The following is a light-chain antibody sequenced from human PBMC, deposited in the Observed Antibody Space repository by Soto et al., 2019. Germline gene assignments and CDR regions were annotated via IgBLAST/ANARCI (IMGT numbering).Light chain of an antibody. J-gene: IGKJ1*01. Sequence: EIVLTQSPATLSSFPGDRVTLSCRASQAVNTRLAWYQHKPGQAPRLLIYLASNRAAGVPARFSGSGSGTDFTLTISDVQTEDFAVYYCHQRQSWPRTFGHGTKVDIK. CDR1: QAVNTR. CDR2: LAS. CDR3: HQRQSWPRT. V-gene: IGKV3-11*01.